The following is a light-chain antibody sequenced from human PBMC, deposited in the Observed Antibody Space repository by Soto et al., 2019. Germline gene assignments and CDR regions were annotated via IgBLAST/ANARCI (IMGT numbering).Light chain of an antibody. CDR3: QQYNSXWT. J-gene: IGKJ1*01. Sequence: DIQMTQSPSSLSASVGDRVTITCRASQSISSYLNWYQQKPGKAPKLLIYAASSLQSGVPSRFSGSGSGTEFTLTISSLQPDDFATYYCQQYNSXWTFGKGTKV. CDR2: AAS. V-gene: IGKV1-39*01. CDR1: QSISSY.